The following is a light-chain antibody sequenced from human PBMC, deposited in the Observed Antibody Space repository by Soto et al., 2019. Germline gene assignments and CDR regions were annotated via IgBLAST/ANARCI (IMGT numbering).Light chain of an antibody. J-gene: IGKJ2*01. CDR1: QSVLYSSDNKNY. CDR2: WAS. CDR3: QQYYSVPPT. Sequence: DIVMTQSPDSLAVSLGERATINCKSSQSVLYSSDNKNYLAWYQQKPGQPPKLLIYWASTRESGVPDRFSGSGSGTDFTLTISSLQAEDMAFYYCQQYYSVPPTFGQGTKVDI. V-gene: IGKV4-1*01.